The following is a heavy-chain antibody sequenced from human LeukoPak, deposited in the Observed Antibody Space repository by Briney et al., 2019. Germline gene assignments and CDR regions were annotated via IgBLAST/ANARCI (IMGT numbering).Heavy chain of an antibody. Sequence: QPGGSLRLSCAASGFTFSSYEMNWVRQAPGKGLEWVSYISSSGSTIYYADSVKGRFTISRDNAKNSLYLQMNSLRAEDTAVYYCARDFVLPVRGVPNYYGMDVWGQGTTVTVSS. V-gene: IGHV3-48*03. CDR1: GFTFSSYE. D-gene: IGHD3-10*01. CDR3: ARDFVLPVRGVPNYYGMDV. J-gene: IGHJ6*02. CDR2: ISSSGSTI.